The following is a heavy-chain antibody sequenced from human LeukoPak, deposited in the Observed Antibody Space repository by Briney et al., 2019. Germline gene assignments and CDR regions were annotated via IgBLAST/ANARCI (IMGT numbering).Heavy chain of an antibody. CDR2: ISYDGSKK. CDR3: AKGRRTVTTYSDY. Sequence: PGRSLRLSCAASGFTFSSYGMHWVRQAPGKGLEWVAVISYDGSKKYYADSVKGRFTISRDNSKNTLYLQMNSLRAEDTAVYYCAKGRRTVTTYSDYWGQGTLVTVSS. V-gene: IGHV3-30*18. D-gene: IGHD4-17*01. CDR1: GFTFSSYG. J-gene: IGHJ4*02.